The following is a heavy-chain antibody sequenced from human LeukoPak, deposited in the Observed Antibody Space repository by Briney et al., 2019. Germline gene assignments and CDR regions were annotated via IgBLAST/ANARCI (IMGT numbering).Heavy chain of an antibody. CDR1: GYTFTSYD. D-gene: IGHD6-13*01. CDR3: ARAQQLVPYYYYMDV. J-gene: IGHJ6*03. Sequence: ASVKVSCKASGYTFTSYDINWVRQAPGQGLEWMGWISAYNGNTNYAQKLQGRVTMTTDTSTSTAYMELRSLRSDDTAVYYCARAQQLVPYYYYMDVWGKGTTVTVSS. V-gene: IGHV1-18*01. CDR2: ISAYNGNT.